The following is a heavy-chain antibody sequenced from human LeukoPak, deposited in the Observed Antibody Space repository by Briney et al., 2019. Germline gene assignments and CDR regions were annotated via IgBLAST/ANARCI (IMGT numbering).Heavy chain of an antibody. CDR1: GFSVSGYW. CDR3: AREWQGGIAAAGTRIEGDY. CDR2: IKQDGSEK. D-gene: IGHD6-13*01. J-gene: IGHJ4*02. V-gene: IGHV3-7*01. Sequence: GGSLRLSCAVSGFSVSGYWMTWVRQAPGKGLEWVAIIKQDGSEKNYVDSVKGRFTISRVNAENSLFLQMNSLRVEDTAVYYCAREWQGGIAAAGTRIEGDYWGQGTLVAVSS.